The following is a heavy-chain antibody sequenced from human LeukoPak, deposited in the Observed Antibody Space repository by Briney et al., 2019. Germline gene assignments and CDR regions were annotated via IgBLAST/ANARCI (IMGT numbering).Heavy chain of an antibody. CDR3: ARVKYYYDSSGYLGGI. CDR2: IYYSGST. V-gene: IGHV4-31*03. Sequence: SQTLSLTCTVSGGPISSGGYYWSWIRQHPGKGLEWIGYIYYSGSTYYNPSLKSRVTISVDTSKNQFSLKLSSVTAADTAVYYCARVKYYYDSSGYLGGIWGQGTMVTVSS. CDR1: GGPISSGGYY. D-gene: IGHD3-22*01. J-gene: IGHJ3*02.